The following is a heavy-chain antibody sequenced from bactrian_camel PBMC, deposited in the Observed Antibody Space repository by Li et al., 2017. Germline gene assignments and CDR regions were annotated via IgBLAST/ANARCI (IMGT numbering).Heavy chain of an antibody. CDR2: IYTGDGNT. V-gene: IGHV3S7*01. Sequence: HVQLVESGGDFLQPGGSLRLSCAASGFTFSSYDMSWVRQAPGEGLEWVSSIYTGDGNTYYADSVKGRFTISRDNAPNTLYLQLNSLKTEDTAMYYCTKDRGGLGWASDYWGQGTQVTVS. J-gene: IGHJ4*01. CDR1: GFTFSSYD. CDR3: TKDRGGLGWASDY. D-gene: IGHD5*01.